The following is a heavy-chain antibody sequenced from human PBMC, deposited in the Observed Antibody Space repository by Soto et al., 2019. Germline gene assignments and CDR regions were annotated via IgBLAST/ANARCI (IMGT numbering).Heavy chain of an antibody. J-gene: IGHJ3*02. D-gene: IGHD3-22*01. CDR2: IYQSGST. CDR1: GGSLSSSAYS. V-gene: IGHV4-30-2*01. CDR3: ARELLFYDSDGFSWDDAFDI. Sequence: QMHLQESGSGLVKPSQTLSLTCAVSGGSLSSSAYSWSWIRQPPGKGLEWIGFIYQSGSTYYNPSLQGRVPISLDRPKNQFSLKLSSVTAADTAVYYCARELLFYDSDGFSWDDAFDIWGQGTMVTVSS.